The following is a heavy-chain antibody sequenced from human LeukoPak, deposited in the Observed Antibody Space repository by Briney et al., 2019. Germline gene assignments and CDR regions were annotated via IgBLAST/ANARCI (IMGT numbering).Heavy chain of an antibody. Sequence: PSQTLSLTCTVSGGSISSGSYYWSWIRQPAGKGLEWIGRIYTSGSTNYNPSLKSRVTISVDTSKNQFSLKLSSVTAADTAVYYCARAYSGYGQIDYWGQGTLVTVSS. J-gene: IGHJ4*02. D-gene: IGHD5-12*01. CDR2: IYTSGST. CDR1: GGSISSGSYY. CDR3: ARAYSGYGQIDY. V-gene: IGHV4-61*02.